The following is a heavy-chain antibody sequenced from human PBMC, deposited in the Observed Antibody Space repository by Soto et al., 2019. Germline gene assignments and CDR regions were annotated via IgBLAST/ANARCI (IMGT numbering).Heavy chain of an antibody. CDR2: IKQDGSEK. V-gene: IGHV3-7*01. Sequence: PGGSLRLSCAASGFTFSSYWMSWVHQAPGKGLEWVANIKQDGSEKYYVDSVKGRFTISRDNAKNSLYLQMNSLRAEDTAVYYCPRSSSGWYSSFDYWGQGTLVTVSS. CDR1: GFTFSSYW. D-gene: IGHD6-19*01. CDR3: PRSSSGWYSSFDY. J-gene: IGHJ4*02.